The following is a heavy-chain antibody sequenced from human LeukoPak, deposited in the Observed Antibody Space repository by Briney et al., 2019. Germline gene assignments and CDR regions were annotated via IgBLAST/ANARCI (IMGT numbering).Heavy chain of an antibody. Sequence: GESLKISCKGSGYSFTNYWIAWVRQMPGKGLEWMGIIYPGDSDTRYSPSFQGQVTISADKSISTAYLQWSSLKASDTAMYYCARQLFIYGDYGGYWGQGTLVTVSS. D-gene: IGHD4-17*01. CDR1: GYSFTNYW. CDR3: ARQLFIYGDYGGY. J-gene: IGHJ4*02. V-gene: IGHV5-51*01. CDR2: IYPGDSDT.